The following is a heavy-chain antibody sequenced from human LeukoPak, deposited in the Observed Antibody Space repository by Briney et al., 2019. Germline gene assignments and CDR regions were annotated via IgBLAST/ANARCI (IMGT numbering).Heavy chain of an antibody. V-gene: IGHV3-66*03. CDR3: ARPRPGGGDCYDY. D-gene: IGHD2-21*02. Sequence: GGSLRLSCEASGFSVSNYMSWVRQAPGKGLEWVSVIYSNGNTYYADSVKGRFTISRDNSKNTLYLQMNSLRAEDTAVYYCARPRPGGGDCYDYWGQGTLVTVSS. CDR1: GFSVSNY. CDR2: IYSNGNT. J-gene: IGHJ4*02.